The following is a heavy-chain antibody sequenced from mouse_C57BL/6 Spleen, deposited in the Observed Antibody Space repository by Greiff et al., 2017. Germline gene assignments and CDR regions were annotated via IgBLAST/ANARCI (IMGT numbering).Heavy chain of an antibody. D-gene: IGHD3-3*01. J-gene: IGHJ2*01. CDR3: ARDGAGYYFDY. CDR2: IYPGDGDT. Sequence: QVQLQQSGPELVKPGASVKISCKASGYAFSSSWMNWVKQRPGKGLEWIGRIYPGDGDTNYNGKFKGKATLTADKSSSTAYMQLSSLTSEDSAVYFCARDGAGYYFDYWGQGTTRTVSS. V-gene: IGHV1-82*01. CDR1: GYAFSSSW.